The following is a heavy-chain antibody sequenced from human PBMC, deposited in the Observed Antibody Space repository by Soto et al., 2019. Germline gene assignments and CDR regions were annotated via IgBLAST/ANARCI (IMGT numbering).Heavy chain of an antibody. Sequence: SETLSLTCTVSGGSISSSSYYWGWIRQPPGKGLEWIGSIYYSESTYYNPSLKSRVTISVDTSKNQFSLKLSSVTAADTAVYYCARHLRSLVRGGRPSYFDYLGQGTLVTGSS. CDR2: IYYSEST. V-gene: IGHV4-39*01. CDR3: ARHLRSLVRGGRPSYFDY. J-gene: IGHJ4*03. D-gene: IGHD6-6*01. CDR1: GGSISSSSYY.